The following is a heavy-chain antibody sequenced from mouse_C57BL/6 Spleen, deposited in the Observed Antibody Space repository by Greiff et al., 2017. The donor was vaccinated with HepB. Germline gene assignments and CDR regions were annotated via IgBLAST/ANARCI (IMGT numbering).Heavy chain of an antibody. D-gene: IGHD2-3*01. CDR1: GYTFTSYW. V-gene: IGHV1-69*01. Sequence: QVQLKQPGAELVMPGASVKLSCKASGYTFTSYWMHWVKQRPGQGLEWIGAIDPSDSYTNYNQKFKGKSTLTVDKSSSTAYMQLSSLTSEDSAVYYCARWLLKMDYWGQGTSVTVSS. J-gene: IGHJ4*01. CDR2: IDPSDSYT. CDR3: ARWLLKMDY.